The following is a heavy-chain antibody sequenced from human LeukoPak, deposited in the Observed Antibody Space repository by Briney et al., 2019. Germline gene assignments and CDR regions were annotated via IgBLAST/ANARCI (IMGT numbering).Heavy chain of an antibody. CDR3: ARDAYCGSDCYYYFDQ. Sequence: GGSLRLSCAASGFTFSDYYMSWIRQAPGKGLEWVSYISDSSSYTNYADSVKGRFTISRDNAKKSLYLQINSLRAEDTAVYYCARDAYCGSDCYYYFDQWGQGTLVTVSS. J-gene: IGHJ4*02. V-gene: IGHV3-11*05. CDR2: ISDSSSYT. CDR1: GFTFSDYY. D-gene: IGHD2-21*02.